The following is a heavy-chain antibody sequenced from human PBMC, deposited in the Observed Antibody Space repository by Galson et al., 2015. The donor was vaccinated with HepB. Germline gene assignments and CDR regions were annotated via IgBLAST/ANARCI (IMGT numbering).Heavy chain of an antibody. D-gene: IGHD6-19*01. CDR1: GFTFSSYA. CDR2: ISGSGGST. CDR3: AKTGSSGWYWDY. V-gene: IGHV3-23*01. Sequence: SLRLSCAASGFTFSSYAMSWVRQAPGKGLEWVSAISGSGGSTYYADSVKGRFTISRDNSKNTLYLQMNSLRAEDTAVYYCAKTGSSGWYWDYWGQGTLVTVSS. J-gene: IGHJ4*02.